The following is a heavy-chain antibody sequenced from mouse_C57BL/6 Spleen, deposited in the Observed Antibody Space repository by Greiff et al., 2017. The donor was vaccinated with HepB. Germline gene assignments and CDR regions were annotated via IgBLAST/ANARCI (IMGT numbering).Heavy chain of an antibody. J-gene: IGHJ3*01. CDR1: GYSITSGYY. CDR3: ARGEVDSWFAY. CDR2: ISYDGSN. V-gene: IGHV3-6*01. Sequence: EVQVVESGPGLVKPSQSLSLTCSVTGYSITSGYYWNWIRQFPGNKLEWMGYISYDGSNNYNPSLKNRISITRDTSKNQFFLKLNSVTTEDTATYYCARGEVDSWFAYWGQGTLVTVSA.